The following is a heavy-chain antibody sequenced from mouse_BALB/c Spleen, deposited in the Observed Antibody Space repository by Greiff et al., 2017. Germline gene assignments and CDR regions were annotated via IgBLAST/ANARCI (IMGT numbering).Heavy chain of an antibody. Sequence: VQLQQSGAELVRPGASVTLSCKASGYTFTDYEMHWVKQTPVHGLEWIGAIDPETGGTAYNQKFKGQATLTADKSSSTAYMELRSLTSEDSAVYYCTRDGNYAYYAMDYWGQGTSVTVSS. V-gene: IGHV1-15*01. CDR3: TRDGNYAYYAMDY. CDR2: IDPETGGT. D-gene: IGHD2-1*01. J-gene: IGHJ4*01. CDR1: GYTFTDYE.